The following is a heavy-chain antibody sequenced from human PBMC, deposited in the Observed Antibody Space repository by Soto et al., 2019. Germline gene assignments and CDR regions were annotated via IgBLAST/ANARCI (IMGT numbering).Heavy chain of an antibody. V-gene: IGHV4-4*02. D-gene: IGHD2-2*02. CDR3: ATRDTGRFY. Sequence: QVQLQESGPGLVKPSGTLSLTCAVSGVSISSHDWWTWVRQPPGKGLEWIGESHQSGNTNYNSSLDSRVTISLDKSKNQFSLKLTSVTVADTAVYYCATRDTGRFYWGQGTLVTVSS. J-gene: IGHJ4*02. CDR2: SHQSGNT. CDR1: GVSISSHDW.